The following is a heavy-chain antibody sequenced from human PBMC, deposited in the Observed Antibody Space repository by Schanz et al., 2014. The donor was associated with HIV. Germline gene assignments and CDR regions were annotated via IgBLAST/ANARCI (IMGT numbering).Heavy chain of an antibody. D-gene: IGHD3-22*01. Sequence: QVQLQESGPGLVKPSQTLSLTCTVSGGSISGGGFQWSWIRQHPGKGLEWIGSIYYSGSIYYNPSFKSRVTVSGDTSRNQFSLKLRSVTAADTAVYYCARAPPSDSSGYYPFDYWGQGTLVTVSS. V-gene: IGHV4-31*03. CDR2: IYYSGSI. CDR1: GGSISGGGFQ. CDR3: ARAPPSDSSGYYPFDY. J-gene: IGHJ4*02.